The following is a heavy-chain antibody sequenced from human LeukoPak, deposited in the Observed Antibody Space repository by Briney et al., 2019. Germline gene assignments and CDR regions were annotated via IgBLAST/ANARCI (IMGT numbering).Heavy chain of an antibody. V-gene: IGHV5-10-1*01. J-gene: IGHJ6*04. CDR3: ARQTVNTYGMDV. CDR1: GYSFTSYL. CDR2: IYPSDSYT. Sequence: GESLRISCKGSGYSFTSYLISWVRPMPGKGLGWMGRIYPSDSYTNYSPSFQGHVTISADKSISTASLQWSSLKASDTAMYSCARQTVNTYGMDVWGKGTTVTVSS. D-gene: IGHD4-17*01.